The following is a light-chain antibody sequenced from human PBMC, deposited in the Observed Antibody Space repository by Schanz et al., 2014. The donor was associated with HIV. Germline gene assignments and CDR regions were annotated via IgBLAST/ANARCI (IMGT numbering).Light chain of an antibody. CDR1: AFNIGHYS. Sequence: QSVLTQPPSVSAAPGQRVTISCSGSAFNIGHYSVSWYQQFPGTVPKLLIYDNNERPSDIPDRFSCSKTVTSATLVIIGPQTGDEADYYCGTWDSTLSAVVFGGGTKLTVL. J-gene: IGLJ2*01. CDR2: DNN. V-gene: IGLV1-51*01. CDR3: GTWDSTLSAVV.